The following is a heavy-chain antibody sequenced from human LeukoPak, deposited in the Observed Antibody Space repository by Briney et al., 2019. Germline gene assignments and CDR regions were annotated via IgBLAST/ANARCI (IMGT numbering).Heavy chain of an antibody. CDR2: IYPGDSDA. V-gene: IGHV5-51*01. CDR1: GYRFTTSW. J-gene: IGHJ5*02. CDR3: VRTSPQIWFDP. Sequence: GESLKISCQGSGYRFTTSWIGWVRQMPGKGLEFMGMIYPGDSDAKYSPSFQGQVTISADKSIKTAYLQWSSLEASDTAVYCVRTSPQIWFDPWGQGTLVTVSS.